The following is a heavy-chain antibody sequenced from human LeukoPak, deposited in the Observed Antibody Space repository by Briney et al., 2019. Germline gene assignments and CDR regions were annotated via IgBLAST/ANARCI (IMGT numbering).Heavy chain of an antibody. J-gene: IGHJ4*02. V-gene: IGHV3-53*01. CDR2: IYSGGST. D-gene: IGHD3-22*01. CDR3: ARAHYYDSSGYGY. Sequence: GGSLRLSCAASGFTVSSNYMSWVRQAPGKGLEWVSVIYSGGSTYYADSVKGRFTISRDNSKNTLYLQMNSLRAEDTAVYYCARAHYYDSSGYGYWGQGTLVTVSS. CDR1: GFTVSSNY.